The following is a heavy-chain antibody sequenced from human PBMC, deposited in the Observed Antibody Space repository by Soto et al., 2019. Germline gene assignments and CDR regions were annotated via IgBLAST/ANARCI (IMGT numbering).Heavy chain of an antibody. D-gene: IGHD3-3*01. CDR2: INHSGST. CDR3: ARRRGIFGVVITWYYGMDV. V-gene: IGHV4-34*01. J-gene: IGHJ6*02. CDR1: GGSFSGYY. Sequence: SETLSLTCAVYGGSFSGYYWSWIRQPPGKGLEWIGEINHSGSTNYNPSLKSRVTISVDTSKNQFSLKLSSVTAADTAVYYCARRRGIFGVVITWYYGMDVWGQGTTVTVSS.